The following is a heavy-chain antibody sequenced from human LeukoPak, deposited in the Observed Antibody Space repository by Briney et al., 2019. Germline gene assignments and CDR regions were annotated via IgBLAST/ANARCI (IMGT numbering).Heavy chain of an antibody. CDR3: AREGGWYDLDY. Sequence: ASVKVSCKASGYTFAGYYMHWVRQAPGQGLECMGRINPNSGGTSYAQKFQGRLTMTRDTSITTAYMELSRLRSDDTAVYYCAREGGWYDLDYWGQGTLVTVSS. CDR2: INPNSGGT. V-gene: IGHV1-2*06. J-gene: IGHJ4*02. CDR1: GYTFAGYY. D-gene: IGHD6-19*01.